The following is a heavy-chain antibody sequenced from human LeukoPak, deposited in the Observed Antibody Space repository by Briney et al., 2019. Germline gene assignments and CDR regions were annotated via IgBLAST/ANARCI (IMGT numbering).Heavy chain of an antibody. V-gene: IGHV4-59*08. CDR2: IYYSGST. J-gene: IGHJ5*02. Sequence: KPSETLSLTCTVSGGSISSYYWSWIRQPPGKGLEWIGYIYYSGSTNYNPSLKSRVTISVDTSKNQFSLKLSSVTAADTAVYYCARRKQWLAHNWFDPWGQGTLVTVSS. CDR1: GGSISSYY. D-gene: IGHD6-19*01. CDR3: ARRKQWLAHNWFDP.